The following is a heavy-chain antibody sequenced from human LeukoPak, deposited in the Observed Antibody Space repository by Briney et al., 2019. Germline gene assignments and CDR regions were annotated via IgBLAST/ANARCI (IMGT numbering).Heavy chain of an antibody. CDR1: GYSFSDYY. CDR3: ARPLGSLKEYWWFDP. D-gene: IGHD2/OR15-2a*01. V-gene: IGHV1-2*02. J-gene: IGHJ5*02. CDR2: INPKSGGT. Sequence: GASVKVSCTASGYSFSDYYIHWPRQAPGQGLEWMGWINPKSGGTNYAQNFQGRVTMTRDTSSTTVYMELTRLRSDDTAVYYCARPLGSLKEYWWFDPWGQGTLVTVSS.